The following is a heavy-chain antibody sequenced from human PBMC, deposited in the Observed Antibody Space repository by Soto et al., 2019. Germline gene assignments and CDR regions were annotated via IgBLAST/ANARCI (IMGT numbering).Heavy chain of an antibody. CDR1: GFTFSSYW. V-gene: IGHV3-74*01. D-gene: IGHD4-4*01. Sequence: PGGSLRLSCEACGFTFSSYWMHWVRQVPGKGLGWVSRINSDGTNTDYADPVKGRFTISRDNAKNTVYLQMNSLRVEDTGVYYCASPTMTTFDCWGQGALVTVSS. CDR3: ASPTMTTFDC. J-gene: IGHJ4*02. CDR2: INSDGTNT.